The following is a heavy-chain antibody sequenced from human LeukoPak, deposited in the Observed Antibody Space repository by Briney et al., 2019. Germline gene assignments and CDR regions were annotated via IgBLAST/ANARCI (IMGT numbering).Heavy chain of an antibody. Sequence: SETLSLTCTVSGGSISSYYWSWIRQPPGKGLEWIGYIYYSGTTNYNPSLKSRVTISVDTSKSQFSLKLNSVTAADTAVYYCARSGGYSSPQNYWGQGTLVTVSS. CDR2: IYYSGTT. D-gene: IGHD6-19*01. CDR1: GGSISSYY. J-gene: IGHJ4*02. CDR3: ARSGGYSSPQNY. V-gene: IGHV4-59*01.